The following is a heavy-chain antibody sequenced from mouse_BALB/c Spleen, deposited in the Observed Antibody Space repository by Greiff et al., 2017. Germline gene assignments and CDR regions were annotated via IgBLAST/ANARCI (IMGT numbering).Heavy chain of an antibody. CDR3: ARDHGTTVVATGGLGYFDY. CDR1: GFTFSSFG. CDR2: ISSGSSTI. J-gene: IGHJ2*01. Sequence: EVQLVESGGGLVQPGGSRKLSCAASGFTFSSFGMHWVRQAPEKGLEWVAYISSGSSTIYYADTVKGRFTISRDNPKNTLFLQMTSLRSEDTAMYYCARDHGTTVVATGGLGYFDYWGQGTTLTVSS. V-gene: IGHV5-17*02. D-gene: IGHD1-1*01.